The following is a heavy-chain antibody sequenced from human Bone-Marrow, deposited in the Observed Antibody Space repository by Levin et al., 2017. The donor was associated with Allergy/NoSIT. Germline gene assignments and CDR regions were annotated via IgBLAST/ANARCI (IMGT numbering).Heavy chain of an antibody. CDR2: INHSGFT. Sequence: SETLSLTCAVSGGSFSDYVWIWIRQSPGKGPEWIGQINHSGFTDYNPSLKSRVTISLDTPKSQFSLRLRSVTAADAAKYYCARGRREAVWTKSILDYFYYGMDVWGQGTTVAVSS. V-gene: IGHV4-34*01. D-gene: IGHD1/OR15-1a*01. CDR1: GGSFSDYV. CDR3: ARGRREAVWTKSILDYFYYGMDV. J-gene: IGHJ6*02.